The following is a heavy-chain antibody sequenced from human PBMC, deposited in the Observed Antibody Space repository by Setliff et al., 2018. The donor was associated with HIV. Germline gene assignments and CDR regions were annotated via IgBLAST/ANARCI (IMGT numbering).Heavy chain of an antibody. J-gene: IGHJ4*02. CDR3: ARASSYYYDSSGYSSYFDY. Sequence: PGGSLRLSCAASGFIFSTYGMHWVRQAPGKGLEWVAFIRYDGSSKYYADSVKGRFTISRDNAKNSLYLQMNSLRAEDTAVYYCARASSYYYDSSGYSSYFDYWGQGTLVTVSS. V-gene: IGHV3-30*02. CDR2: IRYDGSSK. CDR1: GFIFSTYG. D-gene: IGHD3-22*01.